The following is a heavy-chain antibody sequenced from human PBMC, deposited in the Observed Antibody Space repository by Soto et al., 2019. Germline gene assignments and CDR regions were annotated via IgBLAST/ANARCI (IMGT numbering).Heavy chain of an antibody. CDR2: IYHSGST. CDR3: ARSGDYDFWSGHIDYYYYGMDV. D-gene: IGHD3-3*01. Sequence: SETLSLTCAVSGGSISSSNWWSWVRQPPGKGLEWIGEIYHSGSTNYNPSLKSRVTISVDKSKNQFSLKLSSVTAADTAVYYCARSGDYDFWSGHIDYYYYGMDVWGQGTTVTVSS. V-gene: IGHV4-4*02. J-gene: IGHJ6*02. CDR1: GGSISSSNW.